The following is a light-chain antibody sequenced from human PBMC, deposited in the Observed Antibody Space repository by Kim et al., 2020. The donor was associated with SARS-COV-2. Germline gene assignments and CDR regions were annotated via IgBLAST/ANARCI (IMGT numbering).Light chain of an antibody. CDR3: QAYDSSFYVV. Sequence: NFMLTQPHSVSESPGKTVTISCTRSSGSIARNFVHWYQQRPGSSPTIVFYEDKQRPSGVPGRFSGSIDSSSNSASLTISGLKTEDGADYYCQAYDSSFYVVFGGGTKLTVL. J-gene: IGLJ2*01. V-gene: IGLV6-57*01. CDR1: SGSIARNF. CDR2: EDK.